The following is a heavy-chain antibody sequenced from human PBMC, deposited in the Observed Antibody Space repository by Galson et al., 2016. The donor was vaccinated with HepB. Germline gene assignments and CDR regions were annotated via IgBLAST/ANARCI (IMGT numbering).Heavy chain of an antibody. CDR3: AREWGSDDFDL. J-gene: IGHJ3*01. D-gene: IGHD1-26*01. CDR2: IHRSGLI. CDR1: GVSISSHAW. Sequence: SETLSLTCAVSGVSISSHAWWNWVRQPPGKGLEWIGEIHRSGLIHYAPSLKSRVTLSADRSRNLLFLTLNSVTAADTAVYFCAREWGSDDFDLWGPGTMVAVSS. V-gene: IGHV4-4*02.